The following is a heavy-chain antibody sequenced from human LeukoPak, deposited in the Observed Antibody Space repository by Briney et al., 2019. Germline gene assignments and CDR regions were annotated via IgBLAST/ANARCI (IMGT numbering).Heavy chain of an antibody. CDR2: ISGSGGST. J-gene: IGHJ6*02. D-gene: IGHD4-17*01. CDR3: ARDFRGHTDHYYGMDV. V-gene: IGHV3-23*01. CDR1: GFTFSSYA. Sequence: GGSLRLSCAASGFTFSSYAMSWVRQAPGKGLEWVSAISGSGGSTYYADSVKGRFTISRDNSKNTLYLQMNSLRADDTAVYYCARDFRGHTDHYYGMDVWGQGTTVTVSS.